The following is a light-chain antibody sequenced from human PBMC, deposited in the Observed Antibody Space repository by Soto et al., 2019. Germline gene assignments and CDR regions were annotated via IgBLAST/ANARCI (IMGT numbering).Light chain of an antibody. Sequence: EIVLTQSPGTLSLSPGETGTLSCRASQSVSTNLAWYQQKPGQAPRLLIYGASTRATAIPARFSGGGSGTEFTLTISSLQSEHFAVYYCQQYNNWPPITFGQGTRLEIK. V-gene: IGKV3-15*01. CDR3: QQYNNWPPIT. CDR1: QSVSTN. CDR2: GAS. J-gene: IGKJ5*01.